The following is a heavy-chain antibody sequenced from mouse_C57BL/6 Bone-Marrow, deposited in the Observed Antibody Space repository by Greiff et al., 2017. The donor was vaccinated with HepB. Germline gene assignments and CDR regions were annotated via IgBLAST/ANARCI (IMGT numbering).Heavy chain of an antibody. D-gene: IGHD2-5*01. J-gene: IGHJ2*01. CDR1: GYTFTSYT. CDR2: INPSSGYT. Sequence: VQLQQSGAELARPGASVKMSCKASGYTFTSYTMHWVKQRPGQGLEWIGYINPSSGYTKYNQKFKDKATLTADKSSSTAYMQLSSLTSEDSAVYYCARTSYYSNYGKGHFDYWGQGTTLTVSS. CDR3: ARTSYYSNYGKGHFDY. V-gene: IGHV1-4*01.